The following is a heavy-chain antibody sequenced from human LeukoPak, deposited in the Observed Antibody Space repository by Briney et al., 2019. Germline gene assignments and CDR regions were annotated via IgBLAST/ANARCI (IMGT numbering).Heavy chain of an antibody. J-gene: IGHJ4*02. CDR1: GFTFSTYG. Sequence: PGRSLRLSCAASGFTFSTYGMHWVRQAPGKGLEWVAVISYDGSNKYYADSVKGRFTISRDNSKNTLYPQMNSLRPEDTAVYYCAKDSIAAADYFDSWGQGTLVTVSS. D-gene: IGHD6-13*01. V-gene: IGHV3-30*18. CDR2: ISYDGSNK. CDR3: AKDSIAAADYFDS.